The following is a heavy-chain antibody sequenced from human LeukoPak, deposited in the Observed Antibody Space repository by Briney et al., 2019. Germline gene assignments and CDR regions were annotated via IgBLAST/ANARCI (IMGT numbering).Heavy chain of an antibody. CDR3: AKDSGRELRLRLGKLSSYFDY. CDR1: GFTFSSYN. D-gene: IGHD3-16*02. CDR2: ISSSSSTI. V-gene: IGHV3-48*01. Sequence: GGSLRLSCAASGFTFSSYNMNWVRQAPGKGLEWVTYISSSSSTIYYADSVKGRFTISRDNSKNTLYLQMNSLRAEDTAVYYCAKDSGRELRLRLGKLSSYFDYWGQGTLVTVSS. J-gene: IGHJ4*02.